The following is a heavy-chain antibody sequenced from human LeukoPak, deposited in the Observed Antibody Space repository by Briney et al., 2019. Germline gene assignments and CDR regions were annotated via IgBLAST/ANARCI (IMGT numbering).Heavy chain of an antibody. V-gene: IGHV1-46*01. D-gene: IGHD3-9*01. J-gene: IGHJ3*02. Sequence: ASVKVSCKASGYTITNNYMHWVRQAPGQGLEWMGLINPSGGSTTYAQKFQGRVTMTRDTSTSTVYMELSSLTFEDTAVYYCARGYYDILTGYLGHDAFDIWGQGTMVTVSS. CDR1: GYTITNNY. CDR3: ARGYYDILTGYLGHDAFDI. CDR2: INPSGGST.